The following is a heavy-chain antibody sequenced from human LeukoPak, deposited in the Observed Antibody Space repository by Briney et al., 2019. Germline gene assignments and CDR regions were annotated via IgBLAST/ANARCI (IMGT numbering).Heavy chain of an antibody. CDR1: GASITHYY. J-gene: IGHJ4*02. CDR2: INHSGST. D-gene: IGHD6-13*01. V-gene: IGHV4-34*01. Sequence: SETLSLTCTVSGASITHYYWSWIRQPPGKGLEWIGEINHSGSTYYNPSLKSRVTISVDTSKNQFSLKLSSVTAADTAVYYCARRLGRGAAAGVFDYWGQGTLVTVSS. CDR3: ARRLGRGAAAGVFDY.